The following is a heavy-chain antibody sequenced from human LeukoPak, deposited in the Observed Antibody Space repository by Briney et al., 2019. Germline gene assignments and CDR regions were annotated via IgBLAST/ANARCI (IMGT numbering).Heavy chain of an antibody. CDR3: ARAYYGESTSLDC. Sequence: PSETLSLTCTVSGGSISSGDYYWSWIRQPPGKGLEWIGYIYYSGSTYYNPSLKSRVTISVDTSKNQFSLKLSSVTAADTAVYYCARAYYGESTSLDCWGQGTLVTVSS. V-gene: IGHV4-30-4*01. CDR1: GGSISSGDYY. CDR2: IYYSGST. J-gene: IGHJ4*02. D-gene: IGHD4-17*01.